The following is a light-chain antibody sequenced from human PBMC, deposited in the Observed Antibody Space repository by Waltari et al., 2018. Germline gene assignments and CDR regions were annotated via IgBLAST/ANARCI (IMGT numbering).Light chain of an antibody. V-gene: IGLV3-25*03. CDR2: QDT. J-gene: IGLJ2*01. CDR3: QSADISGTYVV. Sequence: YELTQPPSVSVSPGQTARITCSGDALPKQYAYGYQQKPGQAPVLGIYQDTKRPSGIPERFSGSSSGTTVTLTLSGAQAEDEAAYYCQSADISGTYVVFGGGTKVTVL. CDR1: ALPKQY.